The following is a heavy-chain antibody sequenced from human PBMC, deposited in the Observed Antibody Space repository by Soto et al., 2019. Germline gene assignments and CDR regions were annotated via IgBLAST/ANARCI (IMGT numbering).Heavy chain of an antibody. V-gene: IGHV3-33*01. Sequence: PGGSLRLSCAASGFTFSSYGMHWVRQAPGKGLEWVAVIWYDGSNKYYADSVKGRFTISRDNSKNTLYLQMNSLRAEDTAVYYCAGSPSGSYFGYYGMDVWGQGTTVTVSS. J-gene: IGHJ6*02. CDR2: IWYDGSNK. D-gene: IGHD1-26*01. CDR3: AGSPSGSYFGYYGMDV. CDR1: GFTFSSYG.